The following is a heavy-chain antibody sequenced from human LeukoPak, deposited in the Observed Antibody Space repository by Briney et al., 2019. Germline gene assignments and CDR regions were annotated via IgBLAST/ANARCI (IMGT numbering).Heavy chain of an antibody. CDR2: ISSSGSTI. Sequence: LSLTCTVSGGSISSYYWSWIRQPAGKGLEWVSYISSSGSTIYYADSVKGRFTISRDNAKNSLYLQMNSLRAEDTAVYYCARPQRYSSKELNWGQGTLVTVSS. CDR3: ARPQRYSSKELN. J-gene: IGHJ4*02. V-gene: IGHV3-11*01. D-gene: IGHD6-19*01. CDR1: GGSISSYY.